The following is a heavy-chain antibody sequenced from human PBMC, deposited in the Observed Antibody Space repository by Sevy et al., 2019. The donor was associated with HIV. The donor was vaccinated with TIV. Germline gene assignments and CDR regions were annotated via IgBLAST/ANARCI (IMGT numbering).Heavy chain of an antibody. CDR2: IYYSGST. Sequence: SETLSLTCTVSGGCISSYYWSWIRQPPGKGLEWIGYIYYSGSTNYNPSLKSRVTISVDMSKNQFSLKLTSVTAADTAMYYCAREGGIAAATFDYWGQGAPVTVSS. D-gene: IGHD6-13*01. CDR1: GGCISSYY. J-gene: IGHJ4*02. V-gene: IGHV4-59*01. CDR3: AREGGIAAATFDY.